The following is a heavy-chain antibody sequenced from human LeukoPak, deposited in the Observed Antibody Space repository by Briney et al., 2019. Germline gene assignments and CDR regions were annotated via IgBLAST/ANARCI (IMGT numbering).Heavy chain of an antibody. CDR2: IYYSGST. CDR1: GGSISSYY. CDR3: ARDFNGWGLDY. D-gene: IGHD2-8*01. V-gene: IGHV4-59*01. J-gene: IGHJ4*02. Sequence: SETLSLTCTVSGGSISSYYWSWIRQPPGKRLEWIGYIYYSGSTNYNPSLKSRVTISVDTSKNQFSLKLSSVTAADTAVYYCARDFNGWGLDYWGQGTLVTVSS.